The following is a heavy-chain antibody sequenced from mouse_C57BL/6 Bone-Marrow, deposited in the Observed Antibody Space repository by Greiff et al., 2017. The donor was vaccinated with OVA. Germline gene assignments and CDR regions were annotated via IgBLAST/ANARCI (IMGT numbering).Heavy chain of an antibody. J-gene: IGHJ4*01. CDR3: ARQGMIYYDYYDYAMDY. V-gene: IGHV1-81*01. CDR2: IYPRSGNT. D-gene: IGHD2-4*01. CDR1: GYTFTSYG. Sequence: QVQLQQSGAELARPGASVKLSCKASGYTFTSYGISWVKQRTGQGLEWIGEIYPRSGNTYYNEKFKGKATLTADKSSSTAYMELRSLTSEDSAVYFCARQGMIYYDYYDYAMDYWGQGTSVTVSS.